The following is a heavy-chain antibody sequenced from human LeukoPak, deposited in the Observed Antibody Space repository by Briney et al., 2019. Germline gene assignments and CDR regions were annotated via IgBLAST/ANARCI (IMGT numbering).Heavy chain of an antibody. CDR2: IYASGTT. D-gene: IGHD5-12*01. J-gene: IGHJ6*03. CDR3: ARTPVEIISGYYHYYYMDV. CDR1: GGSMSSNF. V-gene: IGHV4-4*07. Sequence: SETLSLTCTVSGGSMSSNFWSWIRQPAGKGLEWIGRIYASGTTNYNPSLQSRVTMSVDTSKNQLSLKLSSVTAADTAVYYCARTPVEIISGYYHYYYMDVWGEGTTVTVSS.